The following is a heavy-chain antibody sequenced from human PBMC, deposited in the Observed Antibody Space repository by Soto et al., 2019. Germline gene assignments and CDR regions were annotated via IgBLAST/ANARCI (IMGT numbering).Heavy chain of an antibody. CDR3: AHVITGTILFDY. Sequence: QITLKESGPPLVKPTQTLTLTCTFSGFSLSTNGVGVGWIRQPPGKALEWLALIYWDDDKRYSPSLKSRLTITKDTSKNQVVLTITNMDPVDTATYFCAHVITGTILFDYWGQGTLITVSS. CDR2: IYWDDDK. J-gene: IGHJ4*02. D-gene: IGHD1-7*01. CDR1: GFSLSTNGVG. V-gene: IGHV2-5*02.